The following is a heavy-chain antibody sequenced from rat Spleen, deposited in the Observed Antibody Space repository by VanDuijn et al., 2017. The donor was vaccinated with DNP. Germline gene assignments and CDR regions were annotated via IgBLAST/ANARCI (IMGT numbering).Heavy chain of an antibody. CDR1: GLSLTSFH. V-gene: IGHV2-27*01. CDR3: ARSDYGEGFTY. J-gene: IGHJ3*01. D-gene: IGHD1-11*01. Sequence: QVQLKESGPGLVQPSQTLSLTCTVSGLSLTSFHIHWIRQPPGKGLEWMGRIQTGGSTDYNSALKSRLSISRDTSKSQVFLKMNSVQTEDTAIYFCARSDYGEGFTYWGQGTLVTVSS. CDR2: IQTGGST.